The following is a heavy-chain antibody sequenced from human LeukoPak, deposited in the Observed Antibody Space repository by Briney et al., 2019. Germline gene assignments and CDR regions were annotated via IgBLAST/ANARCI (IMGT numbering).Heavy chain of an antibody. CDR1: GFTFGSYS. J-gene: IGHJ4*02. CDR3: ARDPSFDY. Sequence: GASLRLSCAASGFTFGSYSMNWVRQAPGKGLEWVSVIYSGGSTYYADSVKGRFTISRDNSKNTLYLQMNSLRAEDTAVYYCARDPSFDYWGQGTLVTVSS. CDR2: IYSGGST. V-gene: IGHV3-53*01.